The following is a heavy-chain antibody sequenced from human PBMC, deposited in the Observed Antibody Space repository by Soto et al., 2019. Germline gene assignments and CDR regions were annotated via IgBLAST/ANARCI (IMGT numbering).Heavy chain of an antibody. Sequence: QVQLVQSGAEVKKPGASVTVSCKASGYTFSDYYLHWVRQAPGQGPEWMGWINPNGGGTKYGQKFRGRVTLTRDTYVRTAFMELNSLKSADTAVYYCARESGGATATLDYYYFYMDVWGKGTTVTVSS. CDR2: INPNGGGT. V-gene: IGHV1-2*02. CDR3: ARESGGATATLDYYYFYMDV. J-gene: IGHJ6*03. CDR1: GYTFSDYY. D-gene: IGHD1-26*01.